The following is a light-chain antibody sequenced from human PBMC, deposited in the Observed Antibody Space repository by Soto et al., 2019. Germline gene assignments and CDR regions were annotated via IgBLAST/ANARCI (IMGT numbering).Light chain of an antibody. Sequence: EIVLTQSPATLSLSPGERATLSCRASQRVSSFLAWYQQKPGQAPRLLIYDASNRATGIPARFSGSGSGTDFTLTISGLESEDFAVYYCQQRSNWLWTFGQGTKVEIK. CDR3: QQRSNWLWT. V-gene: IGKV3-11*01. CDR1: QRVSSF. CDR2: DAS. J-gene: IGKJ1*01.